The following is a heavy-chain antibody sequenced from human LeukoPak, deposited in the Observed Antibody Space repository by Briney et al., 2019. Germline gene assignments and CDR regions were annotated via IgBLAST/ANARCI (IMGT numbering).Heavy chain of an antibody. V-gene: IGHV3-30*04. CDR2: ISYDGSNK. Sequence: GGSLRLSCAASGFTFSSYAMNWVRQAPGKGLEWVAVISYDGSNKYYADSVKGRFTISRDNSKNTLYLQMNSLRAEDTAVYYCARDSDCSSTSCFGLFDPWGQGTLVTVSS. CDR1: GFTFSSYA. J-gene: IGHJ5*02. CDR3: ARDSDCSSTSCFGLFDP. D-gene: IGHD2-2*01.